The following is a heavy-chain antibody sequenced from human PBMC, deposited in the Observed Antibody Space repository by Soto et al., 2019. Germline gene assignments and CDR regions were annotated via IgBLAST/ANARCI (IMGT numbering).Heavy chain of an antibody. V-gene: IGHV4-34*01. CDR2: INHSGST. Sequence: SETPSLTCAVYGGSFSGYYWSWIRQPPGKGLEWIGEINHSGSTNYNPSLKSRVTISVDTSKNQFSLKLSSVTAADTAVYYCARGSKYYDFWSGYTDWGQGTLVTVSS. J-gene: IGHJ4*02. D-gene: IGHD3-3*01. CDR1: GGSFSGYY. CDR3: ARGSKYYDFWSGYTD.